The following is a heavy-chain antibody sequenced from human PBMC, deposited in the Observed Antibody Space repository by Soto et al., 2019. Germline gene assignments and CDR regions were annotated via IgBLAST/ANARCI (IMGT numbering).Heavy chain of an antibody. V-gene: IGHV3-7*04. D-gene: IGHD5-12*01. CDR1: GLTCSIYW. CDR2: IKEDGTEI. CDR3: ARDGDGYNRVAFDI. Sequence: EVQLVESGGGLVQPGGSLRLSCEASGLTCSIYWMSWVRQAPGKGLEWVAIIKEDGTEIYYVDSVKGRFTISRDNAKNSLYLQINSLRAEDTAVYYCARDGDGYNRVAFDIWGQGTMVTVSS. J-gene: IGHJ3*02.